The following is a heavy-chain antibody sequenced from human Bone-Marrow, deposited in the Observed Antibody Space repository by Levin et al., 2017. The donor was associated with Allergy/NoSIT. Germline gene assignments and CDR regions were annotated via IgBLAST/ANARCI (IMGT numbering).Heavy chain of an antibody. CDR1: SGSITFSY. CDR3: AKQEDYYFGVDV. CDR2: IYYNGST. J-gene: IGHJ6*02. V-gene: IGHV4-59*01. Sequence: LSLTCTISSGSITFSYWNWIRQPPGKGLEWIGYIYYNGSTNYNPSLRSRVTISLSTSKNQFSLELTSVTAADTAVYYCAKQEDYYFGVDVWGQGTAVSVSS.